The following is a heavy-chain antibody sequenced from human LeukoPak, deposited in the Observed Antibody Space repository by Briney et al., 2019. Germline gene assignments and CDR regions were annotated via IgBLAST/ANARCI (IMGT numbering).Heavy chain of an antibody. CDR1: GFTFSSYG. CDR3: AKDSRLPFFKGATGGLDY. Sequence: PGGSLRLSCAASGFTFSSYGMHWVRQAPGKGLEWVAVISYDGSNKYYADSVKGRFTISRDNSKNTLYLQMNSLRAEDTAVYYCAKDSRLPFFKGATGGLDYWGQGTLVTVSS. D-gene: IGHD1-26*01. V-gene: IGHV3-30*18. J-gene: IGHJ4*02. CDR2: ISYDGSNK.